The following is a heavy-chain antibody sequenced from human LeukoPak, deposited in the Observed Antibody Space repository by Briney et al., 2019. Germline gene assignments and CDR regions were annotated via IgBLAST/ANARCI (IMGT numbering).Heavy chain of an antibody. V-gene: IGHV1-69*04. Sequence: SVKVSCKASGGTFSSYAISWVRQAPGQGLEWMGRIIPIFGIANYAQKFQGRVTITADKSTSTAYMELSSLRSEDTAVYYCARMVDSSGPDIDYWGQGTLVTVST. CDR2: IIPIFGIA. CDR3: ARMVDSSGPDIDY. D-gene: IGHD3-22*01. CDR1: GGTFSSYA. J-gene: IGHJ4*02.